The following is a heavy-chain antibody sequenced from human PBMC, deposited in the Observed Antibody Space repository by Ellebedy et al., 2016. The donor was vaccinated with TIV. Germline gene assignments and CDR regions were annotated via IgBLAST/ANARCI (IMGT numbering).Heavy chain of an antibody. CDR3: ARDLRFGQY. CDR2: INQDGSEK. J-gene: IGHJ4*02. Sequence: GGSLRLXXAASGFTFSKYWMSWVRQAPGKGLEWVANINQDGSEKYYVDSVKGRFTISRDNAKNSLYLQMNSLRAEDTAVYYCARDLRFGQYWGQGTLVTVSS. CDR1: GFTFSKYW. V-gene: IGHV3-7*01. D-gene: IGHD3-10*01.